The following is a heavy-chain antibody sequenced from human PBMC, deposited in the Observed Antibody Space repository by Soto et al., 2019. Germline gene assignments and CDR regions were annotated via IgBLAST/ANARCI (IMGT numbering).Heavy chain of an antibody. Sequence: SVKVSCKASGGTFSSYAISWVRQAPGQGLEWMGGIIPIFGTANYAQKFQGRVTITADESTSTAYMELSSLRSEDTAVYYCASTAQRPNQLSPKRIAAAGTAPDYYYYGMYVWGKGTTVTVSS. CDR1: GGTFSSYA. D-gene: IGHD6-13*01. V-gene: IGHV1-69*13. J-gene: IGHJ6*04. CDR2: IIPIFGTA. CDR3: ASTAQRPNQLSPKRIAAAGTAPDYYYYGMYV.